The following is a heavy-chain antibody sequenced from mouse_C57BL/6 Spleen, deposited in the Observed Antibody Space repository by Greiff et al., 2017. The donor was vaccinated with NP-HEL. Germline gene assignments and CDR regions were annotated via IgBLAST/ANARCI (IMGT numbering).Heavy chain of an antibody. CDR2: IYPSDSET. CDR1: GYTFTSYW. V-gene: IGHV1-61*01. D-gene: IGHD4-1*01. J-gene: IGHJ3*01. Sequence: QVQLQQPGAELVRPGSSVKLSCKASGYTFTSYWMDWVKQRPGQGLEWIGNIYPSDSETHYNQKFKDKATLTVDKSSSTASMQLSSLTSEDSAVYYCARGGVTGLFAYWGQGTLDTVSA. CDR3: ARGGVTGLFAY.